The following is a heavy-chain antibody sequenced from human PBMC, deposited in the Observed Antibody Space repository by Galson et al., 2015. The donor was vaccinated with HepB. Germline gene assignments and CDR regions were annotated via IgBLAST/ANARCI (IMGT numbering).Heavy chain of an antibody. CDR3: ARAYYDSSGYHQPFDY. CDR2: ISGSGGST. Sequence: SLRLSCAASGFTFNTYAMNWVRQAPGKGLEWVSGISGSGGSTYNADSVKGRFTSSRDNSKNTLHLQMNSLRAEDTALYYCARAYYDSSGYHQPFDYWGQGTLVTVSS. V-gene: IGHV3-23*01. J-gene: IGHJ4*02. D-gene: IGHD3-22*01. CDR1: GFTFNTYA.